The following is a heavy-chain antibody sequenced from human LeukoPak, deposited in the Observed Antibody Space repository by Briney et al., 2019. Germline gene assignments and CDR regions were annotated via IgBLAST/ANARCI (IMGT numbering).Heavy chain of an antibody. V-gene: IGHV1-18*01. J-gene: IGHJ4*02. CDR1: GYTFTSYG. D-gene: IGHD3-22*01. Sequence: ASVKVSCMASGYTFTSYGISWVRQAPGQGLEWMGWISAYNGNTNYAQKLQGRVTMTTDTSTSTAYMELRSLRSDDTAVYYCARGEVGYYYDSSGYHLDYWGQGTLVTVSS. CDR3: ARGEVGYYYDSSGYHLDY. CDR2: ISAYNGNT.